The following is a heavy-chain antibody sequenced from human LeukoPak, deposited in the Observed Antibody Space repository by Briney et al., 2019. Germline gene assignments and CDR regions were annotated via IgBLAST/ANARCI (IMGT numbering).Heavy chain of an antibody. Sequence: PSETLSLTCSVYGDSISSYFWAWIRQPPGKGLEWIGYVCYNGTTNYNPSLRNRVAISIDTSKNQFSLKLNSATAADTAVYYCATSGGFNSPRHYWGQGTLVTVSS. V-gene: IGHV4-59*01. CDR3: ATSGGFNSPRHY. J-gene: IGHJ4*02. CDR1: GDSISSYF. D-gene: IGHD3-16*01. CDR2: VCYNGTT.